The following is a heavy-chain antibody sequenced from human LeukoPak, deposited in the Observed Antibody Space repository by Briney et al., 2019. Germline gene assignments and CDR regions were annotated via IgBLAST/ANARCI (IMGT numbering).Heavy chain of an antibody. CDR2: ISGSGGST. CDR1: GFTFSSYA. CDR3: AGMSSIAALQH. D-gene: IGHD6-6*01. V-gene: IGHV3-23*01. Sequence: GGSLRLSCAASGFTFSSYAMSWARQAPGKGLEWVSAISGSGGSTYYADSVKGRFTISRDNAKNSLYLQMNSLRAEDTAVYYCAGMSSIAALQHWGQGTLVTVSS. J-gene: IGHJ1*01.